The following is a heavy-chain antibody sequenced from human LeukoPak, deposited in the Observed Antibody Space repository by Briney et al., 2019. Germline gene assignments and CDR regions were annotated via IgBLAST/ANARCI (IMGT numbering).Heavy chain of an antibody. J-gene: IGHJ3*02. D-gene: IGHD3-10*01. Sequence: PGGSLRLSCAASGFTFSNYEMNWVRQAPGKGLEWVSYISSSGSTIYNADSVKGRCTISRDNAKNSLYLQMNSLRAEDTAVYYCATTTWGVLGAFDIWGQGTMVTVSS. CDR3: ATTTWGVLGAFDI. V-gene: IGHV3-48*03. CDR1: GFTFSNYE. CDR2: ISSSGSTI.